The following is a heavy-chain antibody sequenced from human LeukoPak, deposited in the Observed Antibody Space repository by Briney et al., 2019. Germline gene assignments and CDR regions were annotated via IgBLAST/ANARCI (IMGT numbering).Heavy chain of an antibody. V-gene: IGHV3-30*04. J-gene: IGHJ4*02. CDR2: ISYDGSKK. D-gene: IGHD5-18*01. CDR3: AKGTSGYSYGCHY. CDR1: GFTFSSYA. Sequence: GGSLRLSCAASGFTFSSYAMHWVRQAPGKGLEWVAVISYDGSKKYYADSVKGRFTISRDNSKNTLYLQMDRLRAEDNGVYYCAKGTSGYSYGCHYWGQGTLVTVSS.